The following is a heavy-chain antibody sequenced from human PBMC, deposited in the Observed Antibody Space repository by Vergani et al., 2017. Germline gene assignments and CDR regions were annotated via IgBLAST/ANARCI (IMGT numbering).Heavy chain of an antibody. CDR2: ISGSGGST. CDR1: GLTFSSYA. J-gene: IGHJ4*02. Sequence: EVQLLESGGGLVQPGGSLRLSCAASGLTFSSYAMSWVRQAPGKGLEGVSVISGSGGSTYYADSVKGRFTISRDNSKNTLYLQMNSLRAEYTAVYYCAKEPLELRRTFDYWGQGTLVTVSS. CDR3: AKEPLELRRTFDY. D-gene: IGHD1-7*01. V-gene: IGHV3-23*01.